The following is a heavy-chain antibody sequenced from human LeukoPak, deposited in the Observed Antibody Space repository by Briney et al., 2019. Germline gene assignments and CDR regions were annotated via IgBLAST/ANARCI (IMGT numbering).Heavy chain of an antibody. Sequence: ASVKVSCKASGYTFTSYAMNWVRQAPGQGLEWMGWINTNTGNPTYAQGFTGRFVFSLDTSVSTAYLQISSLKAEDTAVYYCARVPRGSPGYYYYMDVWGKGTTVTVSS. D-gene: IGHD3-10*01. V-gene: IGHV7-4-1*02. CDR3: ARVPRGSPGYYYYMDV. CDR1: GYTFTSYA. CDR2: INTNTGNP. J-gene: IGHJ6*03.